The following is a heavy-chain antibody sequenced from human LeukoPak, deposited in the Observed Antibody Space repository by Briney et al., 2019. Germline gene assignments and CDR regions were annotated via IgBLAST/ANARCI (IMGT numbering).Heavy chain of an antibody. CDR3: ARHVPYYDSDFSAWGMDV. J-gene: IGHJ6*02. D-gene: IGHD3-16*01. CDR1: GGSISSYY. Sequence: TSETLSLTCSVSGGSISSYYWSWIRQPPGKGLEWIGYIYDSVFTKYNPSLKSRVTISVDTSKNQFSLRLSSVTAADTAVYYCARHVPYYDSDFSAWGMDVWGQGTTVTVSS. CDR2: IYDSVFT. V-gene: IGHV4-59*08.